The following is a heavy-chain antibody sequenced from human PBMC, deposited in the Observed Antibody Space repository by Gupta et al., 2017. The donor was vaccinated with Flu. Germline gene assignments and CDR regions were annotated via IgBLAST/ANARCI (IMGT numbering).Heavy chain of an antibody. CDR2: IYTTGTT. Sequence: QVQLQESGPGLVKPSQTLSLTCAVSGDFISSGSHYWSWIRQPAGKGPEWIGRIYTTGTTNYNPSLRSRATISIDMSKNQFSLRLRSVTAADTAFYYCARDAYGGPAGDRFEHWGQGTLVTVSS. J-gene: IGHJ4*02. CDR3: ARDAYGGPAGDRFEH. V-gene: IGHV4-61*02. D-gene: IGHD4-17*01. CDR1: GDFISSGSHY.